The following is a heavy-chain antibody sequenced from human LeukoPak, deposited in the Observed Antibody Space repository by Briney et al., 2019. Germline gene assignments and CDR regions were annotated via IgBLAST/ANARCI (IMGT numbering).Heavy chain of an antibody. J-gene: IGHJ5*02. V-gene: IGHV1-2*02. CDR3: ARVISRTLYNWFDP. CDR1: GYTFTGYY. D-gene: IGHD2/OR15-2a*01. CDR2: INPNSGGT. Sequence: ASVKVSCKASGYTFTGYYMHWVRQAPGQGLEWMGWINPNSGGTSYAQKFQGRVTMTRDTSISTAYMELSRLRSDDTAVYYCARVISRTLYNWFDPWGQGTLVTVSS.